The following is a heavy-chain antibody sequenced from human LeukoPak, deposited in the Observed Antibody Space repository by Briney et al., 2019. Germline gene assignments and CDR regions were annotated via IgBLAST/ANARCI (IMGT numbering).Heavy chain of an antibody. CDR3: TRLLYGDYGYYFDY. J-gene: IGHJ4*02. CDR2: IYYRGNT. V-gene: IGHV4-39*07. D-gene: IGHD4-17*01. Sequence: GSLRLSCAASEFSVGSNYMTWVRQAPGKGLEWIGTIYYRGNTYYNPSLKSRVSISVDTSKNQFSLSLRSVTAADTAMYYCTRLLYGDYGYYFDYWGQGTLVTVSS. CDR1: EFSVGSNY.